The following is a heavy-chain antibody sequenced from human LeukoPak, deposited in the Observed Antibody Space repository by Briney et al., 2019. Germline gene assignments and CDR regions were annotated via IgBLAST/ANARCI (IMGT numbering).Heavy chain of an antibody. CDR2: ISWNSGTI. CDR3: AKDKTNYYDTSSYSNYFDY. Sequence: GGSLRLSCAASGFSFDDYAMHWVRRAPGKGLEWVSGISWNSGTIGYADSVKGRFTISRDNAKNSLYLQMNSLRPEDTALYYCAKDKTNYYDTSSYSNYFDYWGQGILVTVSS. J-gene: IGHJ4*02. D-gene: IGHD3-22*01. V-gene: IGHV3-9*01. CDR1: GFSFDDYA.